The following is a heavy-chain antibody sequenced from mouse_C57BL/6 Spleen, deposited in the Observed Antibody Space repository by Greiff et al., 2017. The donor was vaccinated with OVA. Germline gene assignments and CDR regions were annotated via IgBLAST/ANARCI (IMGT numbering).Heavy chain of an antibody. Sequence: EVQVVESGGGLVKPGGSLKLSCAASGFTFSDYGMHWVRQAPEKGLEWVAYISSGSSTIYYADTVKGRFTISRDNAKNTLFLQMTSLRSEDTAMYYCARPYYYGSSRYFDVWGTGTTVTVSS. CDR2: ISSGSSTI. V-gene: IGHV5-17*01. CDR3: ARPYYYGSSRYFDV. D-gene: IGHD1-1*01. CDR1: GFTFSDYG. J-gene: IGHJ1*03.